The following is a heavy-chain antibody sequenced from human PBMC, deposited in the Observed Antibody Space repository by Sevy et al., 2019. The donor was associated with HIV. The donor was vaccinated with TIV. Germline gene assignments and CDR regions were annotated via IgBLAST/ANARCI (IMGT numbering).Heavy chain of an antibody. Sequence: SETLSLTCTVSGGSISGYYWSWIRQPPGKGLEWLGYIYYSGSTDYNPSLKIRVSISVDTSKNQFSLKLSSVTAADTAVYYCARVPCSSTSCYGYYFDYWGQGTLVTVSS. CDR2: IYYSGST. D-gene: IGHD2-2*01. CDR1: GGSISGYY. CDR3: ARVPCSSTSCYGYYFDY. V-gene: IGHV4-59*01. J-gene: IGHJ4*02.